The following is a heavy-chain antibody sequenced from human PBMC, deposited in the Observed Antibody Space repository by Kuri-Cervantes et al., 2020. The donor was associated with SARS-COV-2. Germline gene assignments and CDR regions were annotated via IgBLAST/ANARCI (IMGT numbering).Heavy chain of an antibody. D-gene: IGHD2-2*02. CDR2: IDWDDDK. Sequence: SGPTLVKPTQTLTLTCTSSGFSLSTSGMCVSWIRQPPGKALEWLARIDWDDDKYYSTSLKTRLTISKDTSKNQVVLTMTNMDPVDTATYYCAHSQLLLYSQYYFNYWGQGTLVTVSS. V-gene: IGHV2-70*12. CDR3: AHSQLLLYSQYYFNY. CDR1: GFSLSTSGMC. J-gene: IGHJ4*02.